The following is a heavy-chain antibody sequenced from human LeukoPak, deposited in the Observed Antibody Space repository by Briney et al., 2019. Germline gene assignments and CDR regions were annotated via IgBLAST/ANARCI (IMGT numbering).Heavy chain of an antibody. V-gene: IGHV4-4*07. D-gene: IGHD6-13*01. J-gene: IGHJ3*02. Sequence: PSETLSLTCTVSGGSISSYYWSWIRQPAGKGLEWIGRIYTSGSTNYNPSLKSRVTMSVDTSKNQFSLKLSSVTAADTAVYYCARGDSSWHPWSGVLFDIWGQGTMVTVSS. CDR2: IYTSGST. CDR3: ARGDSSWHPWSGVLFDI. CDR1: GGSISSYY.